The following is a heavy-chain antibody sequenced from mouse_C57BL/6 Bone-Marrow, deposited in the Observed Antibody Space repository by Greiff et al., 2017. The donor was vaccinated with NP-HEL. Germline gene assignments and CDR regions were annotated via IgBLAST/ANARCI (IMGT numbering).Heavy chain of an antibody. CDR1: GYTFTSYW. CDR2: IYPGSGST. Sequence: VQLQQSGAELVKPGASVKMSCKASGYTFTSYWITWVKQRPGQGLEWIGDIYPGSGSTNYNEKFKSKATLTVDTSSSTAYMQLSSLTSEDSAVYYCAILQRCYYYAVDYWGQGTSVTVSA. CDR3: AILQRCYYYAVDY. J-gene: IGHJ4*01. D-gene: IGHD1-1*01. V-gene: IGHV1-55*01.